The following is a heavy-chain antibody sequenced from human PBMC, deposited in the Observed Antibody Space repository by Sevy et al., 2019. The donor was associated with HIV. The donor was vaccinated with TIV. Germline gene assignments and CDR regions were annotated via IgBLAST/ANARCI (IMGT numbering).Heavy chain of an antibody. D-gene: IGHD2-15*01. CDR1: GYTFTGYY. V-gene: IGHV1-2*02. Sequence: ASVKVSCKASGYTFTGYYMHWVRQAPGQGLEWMGWINPNNGGTNYAQKFQGRVTMTRDTSISTAYMELSRLRSDDTAVYYCARERVYCSGGSCKPGGWFDPWGQGTLVTVSS. J-gene: IGHJ5*02. CDR3: ARERVYCSGGSCKPGGWFDP. CDR2: INPNNGGT.